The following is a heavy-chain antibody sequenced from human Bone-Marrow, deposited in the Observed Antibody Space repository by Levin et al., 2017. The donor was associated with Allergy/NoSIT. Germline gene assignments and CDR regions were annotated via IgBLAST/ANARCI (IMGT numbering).Heavy chain of an antibody. D-gene: IGHD3-10*01. V-gene: IGHV4-39*01. CDR1: GGSISSSTYS. J-gene: IGHJ4*02. Sequence: GSLRLSCTVSGGSISSSTYSWGWIRQPPGKGLEWIGNVYYTGSTHYNPSLKSRVTISADTSKNQISLKLSSVTAADTAVYYCARAPYYGPARPYQSDYWGQGTLVTVSS. CDR3: ARAPYYGPARPYQSDY. CDR2: VYYTGST.